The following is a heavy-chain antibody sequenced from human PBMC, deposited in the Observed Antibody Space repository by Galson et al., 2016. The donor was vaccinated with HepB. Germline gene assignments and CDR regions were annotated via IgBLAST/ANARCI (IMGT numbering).Heavy chain of an antibody. J-gene: IGHJ5*02. CDR3: ARVGYSGNDGGWFDP. V-gene: IGHV1-69*06. D-gene: IGHD1-26*01. CDR2: IVPRFGTA. Sequence: SVKVSCKASGGTFSRNTINWVRQGPGQGLEWMGGIVPRFGTANYAQKFQGRVTISADKSTSTVFMELSSLRSDDTAVYYCARVGYSGNDGGWFDPWGQGTLVTVSS. CDR1: GGTFSRNT.